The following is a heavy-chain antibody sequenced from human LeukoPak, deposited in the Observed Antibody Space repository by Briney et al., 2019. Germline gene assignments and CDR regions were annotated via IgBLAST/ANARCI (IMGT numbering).Heavy chain of an antibody. D-gene: IGHD2-15*01. J-gene: IGHJ6*03. V-gene: IGHV4-38-2*02. CDR2: IYHSGST. CDR3: ATAHCSGGSCYPLYYYYMDV. Sequence: PSETLSLTCTVSGYSISSGYYWGWIRQPPGKELEWIGSIYHSGSTYYNPSLKSRVTISVDTSKNQFSLKLSSVTAADTAVYYCATAHCSGGSCYPLYYYYMDVWGKGTTVTVSS. CDR1: GYSISSGYY.